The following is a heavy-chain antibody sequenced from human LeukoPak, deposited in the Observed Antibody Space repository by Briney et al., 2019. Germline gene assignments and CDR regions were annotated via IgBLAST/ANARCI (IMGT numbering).Heavy chain of an antibody. D-gene: IGHD3-22*01. V-gene: IGHV3-53*01. Sequence: VSVIYSGGSTYYADSVKGRFTISRDNSKNTLYLQMNSLRAEDTAVYYCARGSGYYLTIDYWGQGTLVTVSS. J-gene: IGHJ4*02. CDR2: IYSGGST. CDR3: ARGSGYYLTIDY.